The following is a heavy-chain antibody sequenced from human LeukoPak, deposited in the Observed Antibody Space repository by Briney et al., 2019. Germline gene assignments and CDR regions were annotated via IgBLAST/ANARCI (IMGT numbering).Heavy chain of an antibody. Sequence: SETLSLTCAVSGYSISSGYYGGWIRQPPGKGLEWIGSIYHSGSTYYNPSLKSRVTISVDTSKNQFSLKLSSVTAADTAVYYCAVNSYAKDAFDIWGQGTMVTVSS. CDR1: GYSISSGYY. J-gene: IGHJ3*02. D-gene: IGHD5-18*01. CDR2: IYHSGST. V-gene: IGHV4-38-2*01. CDR3: AVNSYAKDAFDI.